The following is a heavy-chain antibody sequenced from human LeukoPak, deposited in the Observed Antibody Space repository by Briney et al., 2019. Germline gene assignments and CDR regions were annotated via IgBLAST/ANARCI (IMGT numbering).Heavy chain of an antibody. V-gene: IGHV4-4*07. D-gene: IGHD3-9*01. CDR1: GGSISSYY. Sequence: SDTLSLTCTVSGGSISSYYWSWIRQPAGKGLEGIGRIYTSGSTNYNPSLKSRVTMSVDTSKNQFSLKLSSVTAADTAVYYCARSIDIFTSYFYYDYYMDLWGKGTTVTVSS. CDR3: ARSIDIFTSYFYYDYYMDL. CDR2: IYTSGST. J-gene: IGHJ6*03.